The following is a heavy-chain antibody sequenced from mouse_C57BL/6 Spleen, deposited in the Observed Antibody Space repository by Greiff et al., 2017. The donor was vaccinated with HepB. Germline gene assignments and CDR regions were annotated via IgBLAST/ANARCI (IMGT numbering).Heavy chain of an antibody. D-gene: IGHD1-1*01. CDR3: ARLKFITTVVATDWYFDV. V-gene: IGHV4-1*01. CDR1: GIDFSRYW. CDR2: INPDSSTI. Sequence: EVNVVESGGGLVQPGGSLKLSCAASGIDFSRYWMSWVRRAPGKGLEWIGEINPDSSTINYAPALKDKFIISRDNAKNTLYLQMSKVRSEDTALYYCARLKFITTVVATDWYFDVWGTGTTVTVSS. J-gene: IGHJ1*03.